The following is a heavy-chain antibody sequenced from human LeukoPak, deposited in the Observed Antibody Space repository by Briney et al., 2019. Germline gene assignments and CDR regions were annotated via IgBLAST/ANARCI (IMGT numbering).Heavy chain of an antibody. D-gene: IGHD2-15*01. V-gene: IGHV1-69*05. CDR2: IIPIFGTA. CDR3: ARGGVAATRLATLNWFDP. CDR1: VGTFSSYA. Sequence: SVKVSCKASVGTFSSYAISWVRQAPGQGLEWMGGIIPIFGTANYAQKFQGRVTITTDESTSTAYMELSSLRSEDTAVYYCARGGVAATRLATLNWFDPWGQGTLVTVSS. J-gene: IGHJ5*02.